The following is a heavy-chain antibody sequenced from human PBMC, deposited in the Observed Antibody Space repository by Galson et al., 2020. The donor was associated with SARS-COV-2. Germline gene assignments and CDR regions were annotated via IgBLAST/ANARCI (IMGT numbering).Heavy chain of an antibody. V-gene: IGHV3-49*03. D-gene: IGHD1-26*01. CDR2: IRSKPYGETT. CDR3: ARGGLGSYYYFDL. J-gene: IGHJ4*02. CDR1: GFPFGDYA. Sequence: GESLKISCTASGFPFGDYAVSWFLQAPGKGLEWVGFIRSKPYGETTEYAAAVRGRVDISRDDSKGIAYLRMNNLKIEDRAVYYCARGGLGSYYYFDLWGQGTLVTVSS.